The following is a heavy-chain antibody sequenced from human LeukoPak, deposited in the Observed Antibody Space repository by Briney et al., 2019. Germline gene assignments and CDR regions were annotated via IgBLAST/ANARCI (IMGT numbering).Heavy chain of an antibody. D-gene: IGHD2-15*01. Sequence: APVKLSCKAFGYTFTSNYMHWVRQAPGQGPEWMGVISPSGGSTTYAQKSPGRVTLTRDMSTSPEYLELTSLRSEDTAVYYCARVWCSGGSCYRVPYYFDYWGQGTLVTVSS. CDR1: GYTFTSNY. CDR2: ISPSGGST. J-gene: IGHJ4*02. CDR3: ARVWCSGGSCYRVPYYFDY. V-gene: IGHV1-46*01.